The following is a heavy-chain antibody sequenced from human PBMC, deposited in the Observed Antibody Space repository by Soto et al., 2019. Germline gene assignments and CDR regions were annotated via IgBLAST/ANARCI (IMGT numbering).Heavy chain of an antibody. J-gene: IGHJ4*02. CDR1: GRSTTSDY. V-gene: IGHV4-59*01. Sequence: PSETLSLTCTVSGRSTTSDYWSWIRQPPGKGLEWLGYIFHSLGAKYNPSLGSRGTISLDTSKNQLSLSLRSVTAADTAIYFCVRDLNGSGDYWGQGTLVTVSS. D-gene: IGHD3-10*01. CDR3: VRDLNGSGDY. CDR2: IFHSLGA.